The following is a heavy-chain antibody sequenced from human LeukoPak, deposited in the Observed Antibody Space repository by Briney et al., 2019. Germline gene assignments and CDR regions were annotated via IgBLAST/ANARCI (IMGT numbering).Heavy chain of an antibody. D-gene: IGHD3-22*01. J-gene: IGHJ4*02. CDR3: ARAAYDSTGYLTL. V-gene: IGHV3-33*01. CDR2: IWYDGTNK. CDR1: GFTFSSYG. Sequence: GGSLRLSCAASGFTFSSYGMHWVHQAPGKGLEWVAVIWYDGTNKYYADSVKGRFTISRDSSKNTLYLQMNNLRAEDTAIYYCARAAYDSTGYLTLWGQGTLVTVSS.